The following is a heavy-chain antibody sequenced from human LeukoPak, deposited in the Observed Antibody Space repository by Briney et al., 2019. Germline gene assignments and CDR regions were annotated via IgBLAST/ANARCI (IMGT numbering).Heavy chain of an antibody. D-gene: IGHD4-17*01. CDR3: ARSRTVTTIPDFDY. Sequence: ASVKVSCEASGYTFTSYGISWVRQAPGQGLEWMGWISAYNGNTNYAQKLQGRVTMTTDTSTSTAYMELRSLRSDDTAVYYCARSRTVTTIPDFDYWGQGTLVTVSS. J-gene: IGHJ4*02. V-gene: IGHV1-18*01. CDR2: ISAYNGNT. CDR1: GYTFTSYG.